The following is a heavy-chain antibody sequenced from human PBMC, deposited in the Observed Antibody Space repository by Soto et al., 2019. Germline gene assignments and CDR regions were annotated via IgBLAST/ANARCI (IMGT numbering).Heavy chain of an antibody. V-gene: IGHV3-30*03. J-gene: IGHJ6*01. CDR2: ISSNGRRK. Sequence: GGSLRLSCAASGFSLSSFDVHWVRQAPGKGLEWVAVISSNGRRKYYAESVKGRFTISRDSSKNTLTLQMISLRPEDTAVYYCTRDKDSSGMDVWGQGTTVTVSS. CDR3: TRDKDSSGMDV. CDR1: GFSLSSFD.